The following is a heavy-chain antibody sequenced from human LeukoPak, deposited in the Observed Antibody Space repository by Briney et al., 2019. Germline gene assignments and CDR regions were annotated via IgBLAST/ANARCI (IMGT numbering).Heavy chain of an antibody. J-gene: IGHJ1*01. V-gene: IGHV1-2*02. Sequence: ASVKVSCTASVYTFTGYYMHWVRQAPGQGLEWMGWINPNSGGTNYAQKFQGRVTMTRDTSISTAYMELSRLRSDDTAVYYCARDRTGVFPEYFQHWGQGTLVTVSS. D-gene: IGHD3-16*01. CDR2: INPNSGGT. CDR1: VYTFTGYY. CDR3: ARDRTGVFPEYFQH.